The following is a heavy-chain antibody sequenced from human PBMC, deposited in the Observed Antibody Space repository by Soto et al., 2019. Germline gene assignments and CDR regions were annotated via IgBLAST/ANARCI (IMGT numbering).Heavy chain of an antibody. Sequence: QVQLVESGGGVAQPGSSLRLSCAASGFTFSTYGLHWVRQAPGKGLEWVAIITSDGSYKYYADSVRGRFTISRDNSENTLYLQMNILRVEDTALYYCAKGGSFDIWGQGTMVTVSS. CDR1: GFTFSTYG. CDR3: AKGGSFDI. J-gene: IGHJ3*02. D-gene: IGHD3-16*01. V-gene: IGHV3-30*18. CDR2: ITSDGSYK.